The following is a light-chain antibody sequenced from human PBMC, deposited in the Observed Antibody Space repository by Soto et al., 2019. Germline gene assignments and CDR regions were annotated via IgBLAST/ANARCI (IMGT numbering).Light chain of an antibody. V-gene: IGLV2-14*01. Sequence: QSALTQPASVSGSPGQSITISCTGTSSDVGAYNHVSWYQQYPGKAPKLIIYEVSNRPSGVSNRFSGSKSGNTASLTISGLQAEDEADYYCSSYITSSTLFGGGTKLTVL. CDR2: EVS. CDR3: SSYITSSTL. CDR1: SSDVGAYNH. J-gene: IGLJ3*02.